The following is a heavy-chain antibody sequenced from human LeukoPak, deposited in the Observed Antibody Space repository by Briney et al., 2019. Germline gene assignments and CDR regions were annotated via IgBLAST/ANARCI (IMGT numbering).Heavy chain of an antibody. CDR3: ARVYAPDYYYYYMDV. CDR2: IIPIFGTA. J-gene: IGHJ6*03. V-gene: IGHV1-69*13. D-gene: IGHD5/OR15-5a*01. CDR1: GGTFISYA. Sequence: GASVNVSFKASGGTFISYAISWVRQAPGQGLEWMGGIIPIFGTANYAQKFQGRVTITADESTSTAYMELSSLRSEDTAVYYCARVYAPDYYYYYMDVWGKGTTVTVSS.